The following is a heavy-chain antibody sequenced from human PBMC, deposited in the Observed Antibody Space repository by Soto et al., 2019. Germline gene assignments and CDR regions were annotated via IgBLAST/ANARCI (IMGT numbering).Heavy chain of an antibody. CDR2: INHSGST. CDR3: ARGKTYYYDSSGYYYRYYFDY. J-gene: IGHJ4*02. V-gene: IGHV4-34*01. D-gene: IGHD3-22*01. Sequence: SETLSLTXAVYGGSFSGYYWSWIRQPPGKGLEWIGEINHSGSTNYNPSLKSRVTISVDTSKNQFSLKLSSVTAADTAVYYCARGKTYYYDSSGYYYRYYFDYWGQGTLVTVSS. CDR1: GGSFSGYY.